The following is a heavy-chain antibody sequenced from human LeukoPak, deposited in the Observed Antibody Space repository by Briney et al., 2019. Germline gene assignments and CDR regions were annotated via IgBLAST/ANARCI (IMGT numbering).Heavy chain of an antibody. V-gene: IGHV4-39*07. J-gene: IGHJ4*02. CDR2: VYYKGNT. D-gene: IGHD3-10*01. CDR1: GGSVGSSSYY. CDR3: ARYGSGSLFDY. Sequence: SETLSLTCIVSGGSVGSSSYYWGWIRQPPGRGLEWIGSVYYKGNTYYIPSLKSRVTMSVDTSKNQFSLKLSSVTAADTAVYYCARYGSGSLFDYWGQGTLVTVSS.